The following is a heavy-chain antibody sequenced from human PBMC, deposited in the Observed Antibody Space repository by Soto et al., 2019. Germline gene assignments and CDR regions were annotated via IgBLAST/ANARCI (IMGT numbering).Heavy chain of an antibody. CDR2: IYYSGST. Sequence: SLTCTVSGGSISTYYWSWIRQPPGKGLEWIGYIYYSGSTNYNPSLKSRVTISVDTSKNQFSLNLSSVTAADTAVYYCARGGVASTATFDYWGQGTLVTVSS. CDR3: ARGGVASTATFDY. D-gene: IGHD2-15*01. J-gene: IGHJ4*02. V-gene: IGHV4-59*01. CDR1: GGSISTYY.